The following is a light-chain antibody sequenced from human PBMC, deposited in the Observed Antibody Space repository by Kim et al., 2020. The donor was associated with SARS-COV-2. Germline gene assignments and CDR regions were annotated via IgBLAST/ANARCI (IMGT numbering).Light chain of an antibody. CDR1: SLRNYF. Sequence: SSELTQDPAVSVALGQTVRITCQGDSLRNYFASWYQQKPGQAPVLLVYGKNSRPSGIPDRFSGSSSGNTASLTITGAQAEDEADYYCNSRDSSGNQWVFGGGTKVDVL. CDR2: GKN. J-gene: IGLJ3*02. V-gene: IGLV3-19*01. CDR3: NSRDSSGNQWV.